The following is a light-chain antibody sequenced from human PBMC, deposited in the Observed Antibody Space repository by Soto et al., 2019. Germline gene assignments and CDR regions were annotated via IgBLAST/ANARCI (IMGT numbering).Light chain of an antibody. Sequence: QSVLGQPASVSGSPGQSITISCTGTPSDVGTYNLVSWYQQYPGEAPKLIIYEVSRRPSGVSNRFSGSKSGTTASLTISGLQAEDETEYHCCSYAGSNTWVFGVWIKVTVL. V-gene: IGLV2-23*02. CDR2: EVS. J-gene: IGLJ3*02. CDR1: PSDVGTYNL. CDR3: CSYAGSNTWV.